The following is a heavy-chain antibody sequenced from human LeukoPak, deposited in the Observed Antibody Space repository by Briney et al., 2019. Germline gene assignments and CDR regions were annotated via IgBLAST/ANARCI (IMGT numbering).Heavy chain of an antibody. V-gene: IGHV6-1*01. J-gene: IGHJ4*02. Sequence: SQTLSLTCAISGDSVSTNIAAWNWIRQSPSGGLEWLGRTYYRSKWLNDYAVSVRGRITITPDTSKNQFSLHLNSVTPEDTAVYYCVRGNSDHRNFDYWGQGTLVTVSS. D-gene: IGHD1-1*01. CDR1: GDSVSTNIAA. CDR3: VRGNSDHRNFDY. CDR2: TYYRSKWLN.